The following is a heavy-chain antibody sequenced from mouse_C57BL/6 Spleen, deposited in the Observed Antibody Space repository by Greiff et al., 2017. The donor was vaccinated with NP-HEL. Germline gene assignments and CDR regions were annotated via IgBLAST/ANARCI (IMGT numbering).Heavy chain of an antibody. V-gene: IGHV1-80*01. CDR3: ARSGDYYSNYDAMDY. CDR2: IYPGDGDT. J-gene: IGHJ4*01. Sequence: QVQLKQSGAELVKPGASVKISCKASGYAFSSYWMNWVKQRPGKGLEWIGQIYPGDGDTNYNGKFKGKATLTADKSSSTAYMQLSSLTSEDSAVYFCARSGDYYSNYDAMDYWGQGTSVTVSS. D-gene: IGHD2-5*01. CDR1: GYAFSSYW.